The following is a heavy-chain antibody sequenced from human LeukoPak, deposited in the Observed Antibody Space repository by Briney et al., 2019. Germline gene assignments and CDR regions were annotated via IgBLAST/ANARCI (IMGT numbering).Heavy chain of an antibody. D-gene: IGHD1-14*01. CDR3: ARDLNRNWFDP. V-gene: IGHV3-23*01. CDR2: ISASGGST. Sequence: LTGGSLRLSCVDSGFTFSSYDMSWVRQIPGKGLEWVSAISASGGSTYYADSVKGRFTISRDNSKSTLYLQMNSPRAEDTAIFYCARDLNRNWFDPWGQGTLVTVSS. CDR1: GFTFSSYD. J-gene: IGHJ5*02.